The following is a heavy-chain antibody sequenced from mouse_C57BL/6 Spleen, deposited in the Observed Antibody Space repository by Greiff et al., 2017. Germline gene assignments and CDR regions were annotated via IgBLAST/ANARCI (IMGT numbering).Heavy chain of an antibody. V-gene: IGHV1-80*01. D-gene: IGHD2-2*01. Sequence: QVQLQQSGAELVKPGASVKISCKASGYAFSRYWMNWVKQRPGKGLEWIGQIYPGDGDTNYNGKFKGKATLTADKSSSTAYMQLSSLTSEDSAVYFCARWEGYDYAMDYWGQGTSVTVSS. J-gene: IGHJ4*01. CDR1: GYAFSRYW. CDR3: ARWEGYDYAMDY. CDR2: IYPGDGDT.